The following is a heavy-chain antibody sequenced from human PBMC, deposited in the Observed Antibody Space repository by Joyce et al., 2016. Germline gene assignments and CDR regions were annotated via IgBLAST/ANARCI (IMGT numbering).Heavy chain of an antibody. D-gene: IGHD2-2*01. CDR2: IYWNDDK. CDR3: AHDQIKGYYFDY. J-gene: IGHJ4*02. Sequence: QITLKESGPTLVNPTPTLPLTCTFSGFSLTTRGLGVGWIRQSPGRALEWLALIYWNDDKRYNPSLNSRLTIAKDTSKNQVVLKMANLDPVDTATYYCAHDQIKGYYFDYWGQGTLVTVSS. V-gene: IGHV2-5*01. CDR1: GFSLTTRGLG.